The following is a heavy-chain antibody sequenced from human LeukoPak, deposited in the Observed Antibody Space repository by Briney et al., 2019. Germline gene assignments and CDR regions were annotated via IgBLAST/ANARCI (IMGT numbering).Heavy chain of an antibody. J-gene: IGHJ4*02. D-gene: IGHD2-2*01. Sequence: GGSLRLSCAASGFTFSSYEMNWVRQAPGKGLEWVSYISSSGSTIYYADSVEGRFTISRDNAKNSLYLQMNSLRAEDTAVYYCARDPDQSRGFDYWGQGTLVTASS. CDR2: ISSSGSTI. V-gene: IGHV3-48*03. CDR1: GFTFSSYE. CDR3: ARDPDQSRGFDY.